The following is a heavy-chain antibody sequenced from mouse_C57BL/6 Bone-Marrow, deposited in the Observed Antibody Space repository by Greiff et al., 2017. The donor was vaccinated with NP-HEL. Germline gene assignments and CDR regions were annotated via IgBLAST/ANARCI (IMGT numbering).Heavy chain of an antibody. D-gene: IGHD1-1*01. CDR1: GFSLTSYG. CDR3: ARHEDYGSSWGFAY. CDR2: IWSDGST. V-gene: IGHV2-6-1*01. J-gene: IGHJ3*01. Sequence: VQLQQSGPGLVAPSQSLSITCTVSGFSLTSYGVHWVRQPPGKGLEWLVVIWSDGSTTYNSALKSRLSISKDNSKSQVFLKMNSLQTDDTAMYYGARHEDYGSSWGFAYWGQGTLVTVSA.